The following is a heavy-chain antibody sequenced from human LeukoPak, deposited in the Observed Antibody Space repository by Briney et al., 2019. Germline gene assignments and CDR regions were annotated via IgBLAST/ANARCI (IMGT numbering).Heavy chain of an antibody. CDR3: TTIAYYYDGGPYHLR. D-gene: IGHD3-22*01. CDR2: FDPEDGET. Sequence: ASVKVSCKVSGYTLIELAIHWVRQAPGEGLEWMGGFDPEDGETIYAQKFQGRVTMTEDKSTDTAYMELNSLGSDDTALYYCTTIAYYYDGGPYHLRWGRGTLLTVSS. V-gene: IGHV1-24*01. J-gene: IGHJ1*01. CDR1: GYTLIELA.